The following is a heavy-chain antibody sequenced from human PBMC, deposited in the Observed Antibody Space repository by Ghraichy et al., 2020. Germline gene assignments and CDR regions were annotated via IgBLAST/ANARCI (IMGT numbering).Heavy chain of an antibody. D-gene: IGHD2-2*01. V-gene: IGHV3-66*02. CDR3: ARGSLDCSSTSCYCLDY. CDR1: GFTVSTNY. CDR2: IYSGGNT. J-gene: IGHJ4*02. Sequence: GGSLRLSCAASGFTVSTNYMSWVRQAPGKGLEWVSVIYSGGNTYYADSVKGRFTISRDNSKNTLYLQVNSLRPEDTAVYYCARGSLDCSSTSCYCLDYWGQGTLVTVSS.